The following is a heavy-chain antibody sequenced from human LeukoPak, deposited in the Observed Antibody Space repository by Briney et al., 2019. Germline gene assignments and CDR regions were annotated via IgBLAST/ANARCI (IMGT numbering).Heavy chain of an antibody. CDR3: ARAATDDYGDYVFDY. J-gene: IGHJ4*02. CDR2: IIPVFGIT. CDR1: GGTFSSYA. Sequence: SVKVSCKASGGTFSSYAISWVRQAPGQGLEWMGKIIPVFGITNYAQKFQGRVTITADKSTSTAYLELSSLRSDDTAVYFRARAATDDYGDYVFDYWGQGTLVTVSS. V-gene: IGHV1-69*04. D-gene: IGHD4-17*01.